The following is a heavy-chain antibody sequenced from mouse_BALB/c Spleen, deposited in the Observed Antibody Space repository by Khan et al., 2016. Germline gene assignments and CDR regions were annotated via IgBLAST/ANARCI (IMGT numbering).Heavy chain of an antibody. CDR1: GFTFTDYY. J-gene: IGHJ1*01. D-gene: IGHD2-3*01. Sequence: EVELVESGGGLVQPGGSLRLSCPTSGFTFTDYYMSWVRQPPGEALEWLGFARNKANGYTTEYSASVKGRFTSSRDDSQEVRYLQSNTLRADVSAAYYGAGACNDGYYWYLDDWGARTAVPVSS. CDR2: ARNKANGYTT. CDR3: AGACNDGYYWYLDD. V-gene: IGHV7-3*02.